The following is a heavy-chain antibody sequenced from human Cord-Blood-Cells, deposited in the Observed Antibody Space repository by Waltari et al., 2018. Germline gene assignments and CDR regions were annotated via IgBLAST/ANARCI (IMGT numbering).Heavy chain of an antibody. CDR3: ARHGDMAAANAFDI. Sequence: EVQLVQPGAEVKKPGEALKIYCKGSGYSLSSYWIGWLRRVPGKGLEWMGIIYPGDADTRYSPSFQGQVTISADKSISTAYLQWSSLKASDTAMYYCARHGDMAAANAFDIWGQGTMVTVSS. D-gene: IGHD6-13*01. V-gene: IGHV5-51*01. J-gene: IGHJ3*02. CDR1: GYSLSSYW. CDR2: IYPGDADT.